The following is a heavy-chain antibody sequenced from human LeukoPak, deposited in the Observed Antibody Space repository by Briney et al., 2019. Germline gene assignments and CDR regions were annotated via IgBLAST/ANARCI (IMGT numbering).Heavy chain of an antibody. CDR3: AKDLQASLYQLHYYFDY. V-gene: IGHV1-18*01. D-gene: IGHD2-2*01. CDR2: ISAYNGNT. J-gene: IGHJ4*02. Sequence: ASVKVSCKASGYTFISYGISWVRQAPGQGLEWMGWISAYNGNTNYAQKLQGRVTMTTDTSTSTVYMELRSLRSDDTAVYYCAKDLQASLYQLHYYFDYWGQGTLVTVSS. CDR1: GYTFISYG.